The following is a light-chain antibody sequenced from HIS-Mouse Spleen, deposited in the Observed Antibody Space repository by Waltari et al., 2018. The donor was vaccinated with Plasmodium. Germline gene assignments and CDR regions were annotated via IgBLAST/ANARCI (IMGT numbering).Light chain of an antibody. CDR1: QGISSY. J-gene: IGKJ4*01. CDR3: QQYYSYPRT. V-gene: IGKV1-8*01. Sequence: AIRMTQSPSSFSASTGDRVTIACRASQGISSYLAWYQQKPGKDPKLLIYAASTLQRRVPSRFSGSGSGTDFTLTISCLQSEDFAIYYCQQYYSYPRTFGGGTKVEIK. CDR2: AAS.